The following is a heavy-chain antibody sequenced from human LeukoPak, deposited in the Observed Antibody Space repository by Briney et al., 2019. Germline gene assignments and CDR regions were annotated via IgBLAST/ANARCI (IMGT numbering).Heavy chain of an antibody. J-gene: IGHJ4*02. CDR3: TRVRLGAATRYFDY. Sequence: GGSLRLSRAASGFSFSDHYMDWVRLAPGKGLEWVGRIRNKANSYGTEYAASVKGRFTISRDDSKDSLYLQMNSLRFEDTALYYCTRVRLGAATRYFDYWGQGTLVTVSS. D-gene: IGHD1-26*01. V-gene: IGHV3-72*01. CDR1: GFSFSDHY. CDR2: IRNKANSYGT.